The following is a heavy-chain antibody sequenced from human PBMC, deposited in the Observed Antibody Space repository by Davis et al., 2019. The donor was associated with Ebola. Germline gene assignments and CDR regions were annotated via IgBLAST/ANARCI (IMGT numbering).Heavy chain of an antibody. D-gene: IGHD5-12*01. J-gene: IGHJ2*01. Sequence: GESLKISCAASGFTFSSYSMNWVRQAPGKGLEWVSGINWNGGSTDYADSVKGRFTISRDNAKNSLYLQMNSLRAEDTALYYCARCGYTYWYFDLWGRGTLVTVSS. CDR1: GFTFSSYS. CDR2: INWNGGST. CDR3: ARCGYTYWYFDL. V-gene: IGHV3-20*04.